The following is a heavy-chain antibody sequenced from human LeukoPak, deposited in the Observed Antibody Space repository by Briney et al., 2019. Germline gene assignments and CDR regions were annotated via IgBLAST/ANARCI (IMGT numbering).Heavy chain of an antibody. Sequence: PGGSPRLSCAASGFTFSSYAMHWVRQAPGKGLEWVAVISYDGSNKYYADSVKGRFTISRDNSKNTLYLQMNSLRAEDTAVYYCARENIAVFDYWGQGTLVTVSS. CDR2: ISYDGSNK. V-gene: IGHV3-30-3*01. CDR3: ARENIAVFDY. CDR1: GFTFSSYA. J-gene: IGHJ4*02. D-gene: IGHD6-19*01.